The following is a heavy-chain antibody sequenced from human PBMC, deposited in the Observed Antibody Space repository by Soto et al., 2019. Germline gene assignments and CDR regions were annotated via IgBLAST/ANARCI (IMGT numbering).Heavy chain of an antibody. CDR2: IYYSGST. V-gene: IGHV4-31*03. Sequence: SETLSLTCTVSGGSISSGGYYWSCIRQHPGKGLEWIGYIYYSGSTYYNPSLKSRVTISVDTSKDQFSLKLSSVTAADTAVYYCASRYCSSTSCYPKFDYWGQGTLVTVSS. J-gene: IGHJ4*02. CDR3: ASRYCSSTSCYPKFDY. CDR1: GGSISSGGYY. D-gene: IGHD2-2*01.